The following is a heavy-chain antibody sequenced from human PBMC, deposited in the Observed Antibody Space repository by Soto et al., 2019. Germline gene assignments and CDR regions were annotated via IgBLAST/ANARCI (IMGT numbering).Heavy chain of an antibody. CDR1: GFTFSSYA. D-gene: IGHD3-16*01. J-gene: IGHJ6*02. CDR2: ISYDESNK. CDR3: ARSWGDV. Sequence: GGSLRLSCAASGFTFSSYAMHWVRQAPGKGLEWVAVISYDESNKYYADSVKGRFTISRDNSKNTLYLQMNSLRAEDTAVYYCARSWGDVWGQGTTVTVSS. V-gene: IGHV3-30-3*01.